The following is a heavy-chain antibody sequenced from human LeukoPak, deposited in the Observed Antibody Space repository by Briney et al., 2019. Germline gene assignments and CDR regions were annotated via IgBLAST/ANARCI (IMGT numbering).Heavy chain of an antibody. Sequence: SETLSLTCAVYGGSFSGYYWSWIRQPPGKGLEWIGSIYYTGNTYYNASLKSRVSISVDMSKNQFSLRLTSVTAADTAVYYCARQTGSGLFILPGGQGTLVTVSS. CDR1: GGSFSGYY. V-gene: IGHV4-34*01. CDR3: ARQTGSGLFILP. CDR2: IYYTGNT. D-gene: IGHD3/OR15-3a*01. J-gene: IGHJ4*02.